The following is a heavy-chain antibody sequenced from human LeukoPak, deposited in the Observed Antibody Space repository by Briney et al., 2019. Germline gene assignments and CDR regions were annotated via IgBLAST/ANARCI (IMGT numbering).Heavy chain of an antibody. J-gene: IGHJ6*02. CDR2: ISAYNGNT. D-gene: IGHD3-10*01. CDR3: ARAYGSGSLRPYYYYYGMDV. CDR1: GYTITSYG. Sequence: ASVKVSCKASGYTITSYGISWVRQAPGQGLEWMGWISAYNGNTNYAQKLQGRVTMTTDTSTSTAYMELRSLRSDDTAVYYCARAYGSGSLRPYYYYYGMDVWGQGTTVTVSS. V-gene: IGHV1-18*01.